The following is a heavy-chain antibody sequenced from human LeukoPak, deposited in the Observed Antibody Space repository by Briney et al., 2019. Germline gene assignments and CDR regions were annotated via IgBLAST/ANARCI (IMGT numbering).Heavy chain of an antibody. CDR1: GYTFTGYY. V-gene: IGHV1-2*02. CDR3: ARGDFYDMYSYYYMDV. J-gene: IGHJ6*03. D-gene: IGHD3-22*01. Sequence: ASVKVSCKASGYTFTGYYMHWARQAPGQGLEWMGGIIPTFGTVKYAPKFQDRVTVSVDKSTETAYMEIHMVRSDDTAFYFCARGDFYDMYSYYYMDVWGQGTTVTVSS. CDR2: IIPTFGTV.